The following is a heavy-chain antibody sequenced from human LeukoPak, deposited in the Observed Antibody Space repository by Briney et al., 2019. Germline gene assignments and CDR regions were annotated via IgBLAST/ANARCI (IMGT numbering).Heavy chain of an antibody. CDR2: INSDGSST. V-gene: IGHV3-74*01. CDR1: GFTFSSYW. Sequence: GGSLRLSCAASGFTFSSYWMHWVRQAPGKGLVWVSRINSDGSSTSYADSVKGRFTISRDNAKNTLYLQMNSLRAEDTAVYYCARKVLSQQAAYFDYWGQGTLVTVSS. D-gene: IGHD6-13*01. CDR3: ARKVLSQQAAYFDY. J-gene: IGHJ4*02.